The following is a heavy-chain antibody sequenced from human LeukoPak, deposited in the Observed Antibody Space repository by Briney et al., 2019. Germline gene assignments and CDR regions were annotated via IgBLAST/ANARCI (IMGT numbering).Heavy chain of an antibody. J-gene: IGHJ4*02. D-gene: IGHD5-24*01. CDR3: ARGVSADGYNSGLFDY. Sequence: SETLSLTCTVSGGSISSYYWSWIRQPAGKGLEWIGRIYTSGSTNYNPSLKSRVTMSVDTSKNQFSLKLSSVTAADTAVYYCARGVSADGYNSGLFDYWGQGTLVTVSS. CDR2: IYTSGST. CDR1: GGSISSYY. V-gene: IGHV4-4*07.